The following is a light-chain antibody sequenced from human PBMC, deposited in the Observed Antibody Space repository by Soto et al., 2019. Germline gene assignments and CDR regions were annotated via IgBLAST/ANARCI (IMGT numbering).Light chain of an antibody. Sequence: QSVLTQPASVSGSPGQSITISCTGTSSDIGGYKYVSWYQQHPDKAPKLIIYDVTNRPSGTSNRFSGSKSGNTASLTISGLQAKDEADYYCSSYTSSSSYVFGTGTKVTVL. CDR1: SSDIGGYKY. J-gene: IGLJ1*01. V-gene: IGLV2-14*01. CDR2: DVT. CDR3: SSYTSSSSYV.